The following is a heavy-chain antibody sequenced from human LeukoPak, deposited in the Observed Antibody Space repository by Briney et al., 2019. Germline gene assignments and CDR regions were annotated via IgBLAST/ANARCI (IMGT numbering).Heavy chain of an antibody. D-gene: IGHD6-13*01. J-gene: IGHJ3*02. CDR2: ILYDGSNK. Sequence: GGSLRLSCAASGFTFSSYAMHWVRQAPGKGLEWVAVILYDGSNKYYADSVKGQFTISRDNSKNTLYLQMNSLRAEDTAVYYCARERQQLDHDAFDIWGQGTMVTVSS. CDR1: GFTFSSYA. CDR3: ARERQQLDHDAFDI. V-gene: IGHV3-30-3*01.